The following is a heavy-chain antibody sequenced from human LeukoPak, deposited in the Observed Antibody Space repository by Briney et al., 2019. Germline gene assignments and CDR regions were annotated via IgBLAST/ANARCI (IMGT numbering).Heavy chain of an antibody. Sequence: GGSLRLPCAASGFTVSSNYMSWVRQAPGKGLEWVSVIYSGGSTYYADSVKGRFTISRDNSKNTLYLQMNSLRAEDTAVYYCASHGNWNYDPQFDYWGQGTLVTVSS. CDR3: ASHGNWNYDPQFDY. V-gene: IGHV3-53*01. CDR2: IYSGGST. CDR1: GFTVSSNY. D-gene: IGHD1-7*01. J-gene: IGHJ4*02.